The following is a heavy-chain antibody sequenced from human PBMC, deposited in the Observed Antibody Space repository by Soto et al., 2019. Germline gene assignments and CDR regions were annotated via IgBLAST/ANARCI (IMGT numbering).Heavy chain of an antibody. CDR1: GGSFSGYY. Sequence: PSETLSLTCAVYGGSFSGYYWSWIRQPPGKGLEWIGEINHSGSTNYNPSLKSRVTISVDTSKNQFSLKLSSVTAADTAVYYCARQVATSSTSFYGMDVWGQGTTVTVSS. D-gene: IGHD2-2*01. V-gene: IGHV4-34*01. CDR2: INHSGST. J-gene: IGHJ6*02. CDR3: ARQVATSSTSFYGMDV.